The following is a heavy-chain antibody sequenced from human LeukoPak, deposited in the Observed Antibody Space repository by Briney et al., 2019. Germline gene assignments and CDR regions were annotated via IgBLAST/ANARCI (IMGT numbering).Heavy chain of an antibody. CDR1: GGTFSSYA. Sequence: ASVKVSCKASGGTFSSYAISWVRQAPGQGLEWMGGIIPIFGRANYAQKFQGRVTITADESTSTAYMELSSLRSEDTAVYYCARDKGSYVAGSIAAAGYYYYYGMDVWGKGTTVTVSS. D-gene: IGHD6-13*01. CDR3: ARDKGSYVAGSIAAAGYYYYYGMDV. J-gene: IGHJ6*04. V-gene: IGHV1-69*13. CDR2: IIPIFGRA.